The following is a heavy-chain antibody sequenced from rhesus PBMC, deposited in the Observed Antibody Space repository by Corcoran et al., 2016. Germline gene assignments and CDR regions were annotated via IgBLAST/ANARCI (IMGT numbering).Heavy chain of an antibody. V-gene: IGHV4-122*02. Sequence: QVQLQESGPGLVKPSETLSLTCAVSGGSISSSYYYWSWIRQAPGKGLEWIGYISYRGSTSYNPSLKSRVTISRATSKDPFSLTLSSVTAADPAVYYCARDRGGEFDYWGQGVLVTVSS. J-gene: IGHJ4*01. CDR2: ISYRGST. D-gene: IGHD1-44*01. CDR3: ARDRGGEFDY. CDR1: GGSISSSYYY.